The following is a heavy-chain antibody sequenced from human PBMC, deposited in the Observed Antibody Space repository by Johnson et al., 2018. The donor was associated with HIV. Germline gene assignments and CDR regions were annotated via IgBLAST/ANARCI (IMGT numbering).Heavy chain of an antibody. CDR1: GFTFDDYA. CDR3: AKDASLTGTNAFDI. V-gene: IGHV3-9*01. J-gene: IGHJ3*02. D-gene: IGHD1-7*01. Sequence: VQLVESGGGLVQPGRSLRLSCAASGFTFDDYAMHWVRQAPGKGLEWVPGISWNSGSIGYADPVKGRFPISRDNAKNALYLESNSLRAEDTALYYCAKDASLTGTNAFDIWGQGTMVTVSS. CDR2: ISWNSGSI.